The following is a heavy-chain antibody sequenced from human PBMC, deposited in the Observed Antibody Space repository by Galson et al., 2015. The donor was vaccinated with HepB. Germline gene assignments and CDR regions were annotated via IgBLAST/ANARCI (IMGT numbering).Heavy chain of an antibody. CDR1: GLKFDVYA. D-gene: IGHD3-16*02. V-gene: IGHV3-9*01. Sequence: SLRLSCAASGLKFDVYAMHWVRQVPGKGLDWVSGIPWNSATVDYADSVKGRFTISRDNAKKSLYLQMNSLRAEDTALYYCVKDVNEYVWGNYRNSYFDYWGQGTLVTVSS. CDR2: IPWNSATV. CDR3: VKDVNEYVWGNYRNSYFDY. J-gene: IGHJ4*03.